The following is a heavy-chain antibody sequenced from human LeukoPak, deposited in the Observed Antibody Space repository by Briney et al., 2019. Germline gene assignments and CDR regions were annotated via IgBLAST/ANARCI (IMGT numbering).Heavy chain of an antibody. D-gene: IGHD4-17*01. CDR3: ARDPHDYGDSRYDY. J-gene: IGHJ4*02. V-gene: IGHV1-24*01. CDR1: GYTLTELS. Sequence: ASVKVSCKVSGYTLTELSMHWVRQAPGKGLEWMGGFDPEDGETIYAQKFQGRVTMTEDTSTDTAYMELSSLRSEDTAVYYCARDPHDYGDSRYDYWGQGTLVTVSS. CDR2: FDPEDGET.